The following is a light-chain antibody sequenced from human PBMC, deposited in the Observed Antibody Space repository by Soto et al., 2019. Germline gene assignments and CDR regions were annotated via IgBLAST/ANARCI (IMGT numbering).Light chain of an antibody. J-gene: IGLJ1*01. Sequence: QSVLTQPPSASGSPGQSVTISCTGTSSDVGGYNSVSWYQHHPGKAPKLMIYEVSKRPSWVPDRFSGSKSANTASLTVSGLKAEDEAAYYCSSYAGSNNYVFGTGTKVTVL. CDR2: EVS. V-gene: IGLV2-8*01. CDR1: SSDVGGYNS. CDR3: SSYAGSNNYV.